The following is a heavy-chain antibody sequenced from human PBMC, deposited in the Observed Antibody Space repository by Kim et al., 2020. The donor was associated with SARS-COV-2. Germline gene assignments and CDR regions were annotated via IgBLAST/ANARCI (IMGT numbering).Heavy chain of an antibody. CDR3: ARSTRSWNRPFDY. CDR1: GGSFSGYY. V-gene: IGHV4-34*01. CDR2: INHSGST. J-gene: IGHJ4*02. Sequence: SETLSLTCAVYGGSFSGYYWSWIRQPPGKGLEWIGEINHSGSTNYNPSLKSRVTISVDTSKNQFSLKLSSVTAADTAVYYCARSTRSWNRPFDYWGQGTLVTVSS. D-gene: IGHD1-1*01.